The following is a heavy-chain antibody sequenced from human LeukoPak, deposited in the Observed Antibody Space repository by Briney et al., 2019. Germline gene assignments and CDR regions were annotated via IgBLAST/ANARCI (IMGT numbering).Heavy chain of an antibody. Sequence: NPGGSLRLSCVASGFTFSSYTMNWVRQAPGKGLEWVSSISTGSSYIYYADSVKGRFTISRDNAKNSLYLQMNSLRAEDTAVYYCARGYRSFDYWGQGTLVTVPS. CDR3: ARGYRSFDY. CDR1: GFTFSSYT. CDR2: ISTGSSYI. D-gene: IGHD1-14*01. V-gene: IGHV3-21*06. J-gene: IGHJ4*02.